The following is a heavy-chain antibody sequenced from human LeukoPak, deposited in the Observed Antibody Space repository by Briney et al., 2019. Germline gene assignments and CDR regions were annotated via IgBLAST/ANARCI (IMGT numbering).Heavy chain of an antibody. CDR3: ARVLRYDFWSAYYFDY. Sequence: ASVKVSCKASGYTFNSYDISWVRQAPGQGLEWMAWISTYNGNTNYAQKVQGRATMTTDTSTSTAYMELRSLRSDETPVYYCARVLRYDFWSAYYFDYWGQGTLVTVSS. V-gene: IGHV1-18*01. CDR1: GYTFNSYD. D-gene: IGHD3-3*01. J-gene: IGHJ4*02. CDR2: ISTYNGNT.